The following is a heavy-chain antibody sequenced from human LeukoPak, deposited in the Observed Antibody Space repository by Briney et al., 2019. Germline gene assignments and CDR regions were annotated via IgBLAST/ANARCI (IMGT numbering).Heavy chain of an antibody. CDR1: GFTSSSYE. Sequence: GGSLRLSCAASGFTSSSYELYWVRQAPGKGLEWISYISSSSTIIKYADSVRGRFTISRDDARESLYLQMSSLRADDTAIYYCGASRQYVGAFDIWGQGTLVTVSS. CDR3: GASRQYVGAFDI. J-gene: IGHJ3*02. CDR2: ISSSSTII. D-gene: IGHD3-16*01. V-gene: IGHV3-48*03.